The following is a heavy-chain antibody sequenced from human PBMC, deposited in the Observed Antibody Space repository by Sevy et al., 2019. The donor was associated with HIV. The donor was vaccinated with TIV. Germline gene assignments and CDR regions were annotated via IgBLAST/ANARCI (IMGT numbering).Heavy chain of an antibody. CDR3: TKDLILVVGDAFDI. V-gene: IGHV3-23*01. CDR1: GFTFRNYA. D-gene: IGHD3-22*01. Sequence: GGCLRLSCAASGFTFRNYAMHWVRQAPGKGLEWVSAIGGRDRSTYYAVSVKGRFIISRNNSKNTLYLQINSLRAEDTAVYYCTKDLILVVGDAFDIWGHGTLVTVSS. CDR2: IGGRDRST. J-gene: IGHJ3*02.